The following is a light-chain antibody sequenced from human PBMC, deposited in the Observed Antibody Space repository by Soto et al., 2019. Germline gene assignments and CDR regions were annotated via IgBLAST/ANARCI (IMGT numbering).Light chain of an antibody. CDR1: QTISSW. V-gene: IGKV1-5*03. CDR3: QHYNSYSEA. J-gene: IGKJ1*01. CDR2: KAS. Sequence: DIQMTQSPSTRSAPVGDRVTITCRASQTISSWLAWYQQKPGKAPKLLIYKASTLKSGVPSRFSGSGSGTEFTLTISSLQPDDFATYYCQHYNSYSEAFGQGTKVDIK.